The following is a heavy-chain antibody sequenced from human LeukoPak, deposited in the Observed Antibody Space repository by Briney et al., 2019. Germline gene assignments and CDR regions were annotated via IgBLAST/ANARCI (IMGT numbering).Heavy chain of an antibody. CDR1: GFTFDDYT. CDR2: ISWDGGST. CDR3: ARDLYYYDSSGYWN. V-gene: IGHV3-43*01. Sequence: GGSLRLSCAASGFTFDDYTMHWVRQAPGKGLEWVSLISWDGGSTYYADSVKGRFTISRDNAKNTLYLQMNSLRAKDTAVYYCARDLYYYDSSGYWNWGQGTLVTVSS. D-gene: IGHD3-22*01. J-gene: IGHJ4*02.